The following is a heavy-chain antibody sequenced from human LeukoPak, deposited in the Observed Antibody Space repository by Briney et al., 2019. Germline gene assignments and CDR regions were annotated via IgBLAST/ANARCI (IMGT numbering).Heavy chain of an antibody. CDR3: ARDCYKGPYRQDAFDI. CDR2: INTNTGNP. CDR1: GYTFTSYA. J-gene: IGHJ3*02. D-gene: IGHD3-10*01. Sequence: GASVKVSCKASGYTFTSYAMNWVRQAPGQGLEWMGWINTNTGNPTYAQGFTGRFVFSLDTSVSTAYLQISSLKAEDTAVYYCARDCYKGPYRQDAFDIWGQGTMVTVSS. V-gene: IGHV7-4-1*02.